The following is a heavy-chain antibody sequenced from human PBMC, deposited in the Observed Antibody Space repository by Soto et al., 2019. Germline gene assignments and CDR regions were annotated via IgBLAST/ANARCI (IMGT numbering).Heavy chain of an antibody. Sequence: PSETLSLTCAVSGGSISSNNWWRWVRQPPGKGLEWIGEIYHSGSTNYNPSLKSRVTISVDKSKNQFSLKLSSVTAADTAVYYCARDRRVGYCSSTSCFYFDYWGQGTLVTVPS. D-gene: IGHD2-2*03. CDR1: GGSISSNNW. CDR3: ARDRRVGYCSSTSCFYFDY. V-gene: IGHV4-4*02. J-gene: IGHJ4*02. CDR2: IYHSGST.